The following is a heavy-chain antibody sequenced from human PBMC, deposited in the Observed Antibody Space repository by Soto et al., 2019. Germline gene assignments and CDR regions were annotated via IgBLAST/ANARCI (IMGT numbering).Heavy chain of an antibody. CDR3: ARAPYSWRYKSRHDAFDI. CDR1: GFTVSSYY. CDR2: IYSGGNT. V-gene: IGHV3-53*01. J-gene: IGHJ3*02. Sequence: EVQLVESGGGLIQPGGSLRLSCAASGFTVSSYYMTWVRQAPGKGLEWVSVIYSGGNTYYADSVKGRFTISRDNSENTLYLQMKALRAEDTDVYYCARAPYSWRYKSRHDAFDIWGQGTMVTVSS. D-gene: IGHD1-26*01.